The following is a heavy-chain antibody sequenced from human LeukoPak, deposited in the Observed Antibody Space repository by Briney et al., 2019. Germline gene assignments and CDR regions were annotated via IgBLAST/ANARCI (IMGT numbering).Heavy chain of an antibody. J-gene: IGHJ4*02. CDR2: IYHSGTS. CDR1: GDSISSGTSY. Sequence: PSETLSLTCTVSGDSISSGTSYWSWIRRPPGEGLEWIGYIYHSGTSYYNPSLRSRVTISVDTSKNQFSLKLSSVTAADTAVYYCASLPNGMSYGSGRLWSQGTLVTVSS. CDR3: ASLPNGMSYGSGRL. V-gene: IGHV4-30-4*01. D-gene: IGHD3-10*01.